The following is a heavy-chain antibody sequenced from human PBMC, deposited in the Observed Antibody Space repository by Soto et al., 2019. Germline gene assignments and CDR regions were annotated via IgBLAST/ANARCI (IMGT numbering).Heavy chain of an antibody. J-gene: IGHJ4*02. V-gene: IGHV2-5*02. CDR1: GFSLSTSGVG. CDR3: AHRRSYWADY. Sequence: QITLKESGPTLVKPTQTLTLTCTFSGFSLSTSGVGVGWIRQPPGKALEWLAVIYWDDDKRYSPSLKSRLTITKDTSKDPVVLTMTNMDPADTATYYCAHRRSYWADYWGQGTLVTVSS. CDR2: IYWDDDK. D-gene: IGHD2-15*01.